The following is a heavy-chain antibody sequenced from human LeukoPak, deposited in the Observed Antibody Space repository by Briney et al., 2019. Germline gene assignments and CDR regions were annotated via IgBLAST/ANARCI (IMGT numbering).Heavy chain of an antibody. CDR1: GFTFTTYD. CDR3: ARRALELRAYYYYYMDG. Sequence: ASVNVSCKASGFTFTTYDINWVRQAPGQGLEWMGWMNPNSGNTGYAQKFQGRVTITRNTSISTAYMELSSLRSEDTAVYYCARRALELRAYYYYYMDGWGKGTTVTVSS. D-gene: IGHD1-7*01. V-gene: IGHV1-8*03. J-gene: IGHJ6*03. CDR2: MNPNSGNT.